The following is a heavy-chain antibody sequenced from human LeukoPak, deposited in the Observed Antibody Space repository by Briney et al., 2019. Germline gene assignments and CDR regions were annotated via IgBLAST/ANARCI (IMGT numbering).Heavy chain of an antibody. CDR1: AFSLNAYN. CDR2: ISYTGTYI. CDR3: AREHVLLWFGEPEYFQH. D-gene: IGHD3-10*01. Sequence: GGSLRLSCAASAFSLNAYNMNWVRQAPGKGLEWVSSISYTGTYIYYADSVKGRFTISRDNAKNSLYLQMNSLRAEDTAVYYCAREHVLLWFGEPEYFQHWGQGTLVTVSS. V-gene: IGHV3-21*01. J-gene: IGHJ1*01.